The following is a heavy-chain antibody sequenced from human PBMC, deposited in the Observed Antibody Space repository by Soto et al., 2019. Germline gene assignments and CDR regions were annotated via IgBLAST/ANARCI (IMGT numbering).Heavy chain of an antibody. V-gene: IGHV4-59*02. CDR3: GGVIEGCPRHNYFDR. Sequence: SETLSLTWSVSGDSVMSSYWAWIPQSPGRALEWVGYVFDFATTGYHPSLNVRLTISMSTSRNRGWWTLRSVTIPSTPVSYLGGVIEGCPRHNYFDRWGQGTLVTVSS. J-gene: IGHJ5*02. D-gene: IGHD3-16*01. CDR2: VFDFATT. CDR1: GDSVMSSY.